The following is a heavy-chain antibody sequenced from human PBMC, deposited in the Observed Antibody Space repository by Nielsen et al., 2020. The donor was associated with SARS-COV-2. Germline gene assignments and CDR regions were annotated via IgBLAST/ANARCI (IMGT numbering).Heavy chain of an antibody. J-gene: IGHJ3*01. V-gene: IGHV3-7*01. CDR3: ARDWSRAADV. CDR2: INPDGSEK. Sequence: GGSLRLSCAASGFTFSSLWMSWVRQVPGKGLEWVADINPDGSEKFYVDSVKGRFTISRDNAKNSMSLQMNSLRVEDTAVYYCARDWSRAADVWGQGTMVTVSS. CDR1: GFTFSSLW. D-gene: IGHD2-15*01.